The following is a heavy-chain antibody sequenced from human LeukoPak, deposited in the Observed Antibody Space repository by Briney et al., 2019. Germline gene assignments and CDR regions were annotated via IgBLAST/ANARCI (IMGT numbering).Heavy chain of an antibody. CDR3: ARHHTGYSSSRSAFDI. J-gene: IGHJ3*02. V-gene: IGHV4-39*07. CDR2: IYYSGST. Sequence: SETLSLTCTVSGGSISSSSYYWGWIRQPPGKGLEWIGSIYYSGSTYYNPSLKSRVTISVDTSKNQFSLKLSSVTAADTAVYYCARHHTGYSSSRSAFDIWGQGTMVTVSS. CDR1: GGSISSSSYY. D-gene: IGHD6-13*01.